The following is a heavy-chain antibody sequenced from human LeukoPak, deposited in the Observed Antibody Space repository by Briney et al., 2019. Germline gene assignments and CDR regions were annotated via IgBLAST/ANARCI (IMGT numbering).Heavy chain of an antibody. J-gene: IGHJ6*03. V-gene: IGHV1-69*05. Sequence: SVKVSCKASGGTFSSYAISWVRQAPGQGLEWMGGIIPIFGTANYAQKFQGRVTITTDESTSTAYMELSSLRSEDTAVYYCASPRRIAARPLYYYYMDVWGKGTTVTVSS. CDR1: GGTFSSYA. CDR3: ASPRRIAARPLYYYYMDV. CDR2: IIPIFGTA. D-gene: IGHD6-6*01.